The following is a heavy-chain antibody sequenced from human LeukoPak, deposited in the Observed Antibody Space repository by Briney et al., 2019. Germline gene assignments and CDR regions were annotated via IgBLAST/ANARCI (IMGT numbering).Heavy chain of an antibody. D-gene: IGHD5-18*01. J-gene: IGHJ4*02. CDR2: IYYSGST. Sequence: PSETLSLTCTVSGGSISSSSYYWGWIRQPPGKGLEWIGSIYYSGSTYYNPSLKSRVTISVDTSKNQFSLKLSSVTAADTAVYYCARQESSYGLLLFDYWGQGTLVTVSS. CDR1: GGSISSSSYY. CDR3: ARQESSYGLLLFDY. V-gene: IGHV4-39*01.